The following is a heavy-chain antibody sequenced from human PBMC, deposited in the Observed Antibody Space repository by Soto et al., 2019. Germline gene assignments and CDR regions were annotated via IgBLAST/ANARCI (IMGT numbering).Heavy chain of an antibody. CDR2: IYYSVST. D-gene: IGHD3-22*01. CDR3: ARLGDSSGYYFGSAFDI. V-gene: IGHV4-59*08. J-gene: IGHJ3*02. CDR1: GGSISSYY. Sequence: SETLSLTCTFSGGSISSYYWSWIRQPPGKGLEWIGYIYYSVSTNYNPSLKSRVTISVDTSKNQFSLKLISVTAADTAVYYCARLGDSSGYYFGSAFDIWGQGTMVT.